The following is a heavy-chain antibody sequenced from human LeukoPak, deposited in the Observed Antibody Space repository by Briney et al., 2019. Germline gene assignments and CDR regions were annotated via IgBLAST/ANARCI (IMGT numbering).Heavy chain of an antibody. CDR2: ISSSGRAI. CDR1: GFTFSSYE. J-gene: IGHJ4*02. D-gene: IGHD3-22*01. V-gene: IGHV3-48*03. Sequence: QAGGSLRLSCAGSGFTFSSYEMNWVRQAPGKGLEWVSYISSSGRAIYYADSVKGRFTVSRDNAKNPLYLQMNSLRDEDTAVYYCAREDDSRGDKIDYWGQGTLVTVSS. CDR3: AREDDSRGDKIDY.